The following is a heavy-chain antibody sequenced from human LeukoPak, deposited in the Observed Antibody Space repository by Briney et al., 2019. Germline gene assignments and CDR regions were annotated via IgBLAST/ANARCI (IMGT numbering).Heavy chain of an antibody. D-gene: IGHD2-2*03. J-gene: IGHJ6*04. CDR2: ISAYNGNT. CDR1: GYTFTSYG. Sequence: ASVKVSCKASGYTFTSYGISWVRQAPGQGLEWMGWISAYNGNTNYAQKLQGRVTMTTDTSTSTAYMELRSLRSDDTAVYYCARDGYCSSTSYCYGMDVWGKGTTVTVSS. V-gene: IGHV1-18*04. CDR3: ARDGYCSSTSYCYGMDV.